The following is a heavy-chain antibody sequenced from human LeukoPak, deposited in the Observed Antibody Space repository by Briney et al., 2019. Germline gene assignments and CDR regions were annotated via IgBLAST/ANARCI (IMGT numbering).Heavy chain of an antibody. D-gene: IGHD3-22*01. CDR2: IRYDGSNK. J-gene: IGHJ4*02. V-gene: IGHV3-33*01. CDR3: ARGDSSGESLDY. Sequence: GGSLRLSCAASGFTFSSYGMHWVRQAPGKGLEWVAVIRYDGSNKYYADSVKGRFTISRDNSKNTLYLQMNSLRAEDTAVYYCARGDSSGESLDYWGQGTLVTVSS. CDR1: GFTFSSYG.